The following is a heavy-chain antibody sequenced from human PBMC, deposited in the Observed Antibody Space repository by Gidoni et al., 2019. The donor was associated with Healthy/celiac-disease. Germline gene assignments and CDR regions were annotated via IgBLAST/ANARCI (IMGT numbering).Heavy chain of an antibody. J-gene: IGHJ4*02. CDR3: ARGTGIAAPPDY. Sequence: QVQLVESGGGVVQPGRALRLSCAASGFTFSSYAMHWVRQAPGKGLEWVAVISYDGSNKYYADSVKGRFTISRDNSKNTLYLQMNSLRAEDTAVYYCARGTGIAAPPDYWGQGTLVTVSS. CDR1: GFTFSSYA. V-gene: IGHV3-30-3*01. CDR2: ISYDGSNK. D-gene: IGHD6-6*01.